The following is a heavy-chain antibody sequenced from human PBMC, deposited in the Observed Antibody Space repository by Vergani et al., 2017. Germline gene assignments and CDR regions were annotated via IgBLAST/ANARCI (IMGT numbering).Heavy chain of an antibody. J-gene: IGHJ5*02. Sequence: QLQLQESGPGLVKPSATLSLTCSVSGASIRSSNYYWGWIRQPPGKGLEWIASIYYSGSTYYNPSLKSRVTISVDTSKNQFSLKLSSVTAADTAVYFCARHSTVEWLVKWGGSDPWGQGILVTVSS. D-gene: IGHD6-19*01. CDR1: GASIRSSNYY. V-gene: IGHV4-39*01. CDR2: IYYSGST. CDR3: ARHSTVEWLVKWGGSDP.